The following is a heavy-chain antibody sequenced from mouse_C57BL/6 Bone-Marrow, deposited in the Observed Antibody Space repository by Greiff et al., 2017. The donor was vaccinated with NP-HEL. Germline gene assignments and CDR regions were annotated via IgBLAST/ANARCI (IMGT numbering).Heavy chain of an antibody. CDR1: GYTFTDYY. CDR2: IYPGSGNT. J-gene: IGHJ2*01. Sequence: VQLQQSGAELVRPGASVKLSCKASGYTFTDYYINWVKQRPGQGLEWIARIYPGSGNTYYNEKFKGKATLTAEKSSSTAYMQLSSLTSEDSAVYFCASYYGSPLFDYWGQGTTLTVSS. D-gene: IGHD1-1*01. V-gene: IGHV1-76*01. CDR3: ASYYGSPLFDY.